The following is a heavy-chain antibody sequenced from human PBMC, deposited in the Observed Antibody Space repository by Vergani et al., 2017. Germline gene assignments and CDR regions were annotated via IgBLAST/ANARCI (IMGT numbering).Heavy chain of an antibody. CDR3: ARSRIYYGARSPDY. CDR2: VSFRGDT. V-gene: IGHV4-59*02. CDR1: GASVNSYY. Sequence: QVKLQESGPGLVKPSETLSLTCTVSGASVNSYYWSWIRQPPGKGLEWMGYVSFRGDTLYDPSVKARMTISLNTSSNQFSLYLTSVTAADTAVYYCARSRIYYGARSPDYWGQGTLVTVSS. J-gene: IGHJ4*02. D-gene: IGHD4/OR15-4a*01.